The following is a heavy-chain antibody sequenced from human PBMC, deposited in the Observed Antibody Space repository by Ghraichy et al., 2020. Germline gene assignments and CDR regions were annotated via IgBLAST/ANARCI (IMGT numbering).Heavy chain of an antibody. CDR1: EFSVRDNY. CDR2: IYQNHNT. D-gene: IGHD6-19*01. CDR3: ASRLGVADARESGY. Sequence: GESLNISCEASEFSVRDNYMSWVRLAPGKGLEWISVIYQNHNTYYANSVRGRFTVSRDDYKNTVYLQMNSLRAEDTAMYDCASRLGVADARESGYWGQGTLFTVSS. J-gene: IGHJ4*02. V-gene: IGHV3-53*01.